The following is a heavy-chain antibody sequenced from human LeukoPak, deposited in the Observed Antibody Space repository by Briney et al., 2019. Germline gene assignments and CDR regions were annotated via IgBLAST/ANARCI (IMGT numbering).Heavy chain of an antibody. CDR3: AKRGVVVRVILVGFHKEAYYFDS. Sequence: GGSLRLSCAVSGITLSNYGMSWVRQAPGKGLECVAGISGSGGGTYYADSVKGRFTISRDNPKNTLYLPMNSLRAEDTAVYFCAKRGVVVRVILVGFHKEAYYFDSWGQGALVTVSS. CDR2: ISGSGGGT. J-gene: IGHJ4*02. V-gene: IGHV3-23*01. D-gene: IGHD3-10*01. CDR1: GITLSNYG.